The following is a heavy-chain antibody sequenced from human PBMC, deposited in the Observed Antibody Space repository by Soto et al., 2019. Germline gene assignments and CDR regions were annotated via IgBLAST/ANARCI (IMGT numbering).Heavy chain of an antibody. D-gene: IGHD3-10*01. Sequence: DVQLVQSGAEVKKPGESLRISCKGSGYDFSAYWINWVRQMPGKGLEWMGTIYPGDSDVRYSPSFQGQVTISVDKSISIAYLQWSSLKAADTAIYYCARTYYGSGTFDSWGQGTLVTVSS. CDR1: GYDFSAYW. J-gene: IGHJ4*02. CDR2: IYPGDSDV. CDR3: ARTYYGSGTFDS. V-gene: IGHV5-51*03.